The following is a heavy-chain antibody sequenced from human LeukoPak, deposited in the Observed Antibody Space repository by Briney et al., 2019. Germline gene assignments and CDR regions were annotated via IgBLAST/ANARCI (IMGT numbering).Heavy chain of an antibody. V-gene: IGHV3-7*04. CDR2: IKQDGSEK. CDR3: ARGDIVLLWFGESHFDY. CDR1: GFTFSSYW. D-gene: IGHD3-10*01. Sequence: PGGSLRLSCAASGFTFSSYWMSWVRQAPGKGLEWAANIKQDGSEKYYVDSVKGRFTISRDNAKNSLYLQMNSLRAEDTAVYYCARGDIVLLWFGESHFDYWGQGTLVTVSS. J-gene: IGHJ4*02.